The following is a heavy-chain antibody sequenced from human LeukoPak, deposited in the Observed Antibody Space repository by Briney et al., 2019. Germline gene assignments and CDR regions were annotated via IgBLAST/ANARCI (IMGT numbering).Heavy chain of an antibody. CDR1: GGSFSGCY. J-gene: IGHJ5*02. V-gene: IGHV4-34*01. CDR2: INHSGST. D-gene: IGHD6-13*01. CDR3: ARGGSKYSSSWYRWFDP. Sequence: SETLSLTCAVYGGSFSGCYWSWIRQPPGKGLEWIGEINHSGSTNYNPSLKSRVTISVDTSKNQFSLKLSSVTAADTAVYYCARGGSKYSSSWYRWFDPWGQGTLVTVSS.